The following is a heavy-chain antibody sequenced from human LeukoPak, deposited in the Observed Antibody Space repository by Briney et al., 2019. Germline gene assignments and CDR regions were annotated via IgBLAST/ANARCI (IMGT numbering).Heavy chain of an antibody. V-gene: IGHV4-4*07. CDR3: ARVGVSGIAPRTWFDP. D-gene: IGHD1-20*01. CDR2: TYISGST. Sequence: SETLSLTCTVSGGSVSSFYWSWIRQPAGKGLEWIGRTYISGSTNNNPSLKSRVTMSVDTSKNQFSLKLRSVTAADTAVYCCARVGVSGIAPRTWFDPWGQGTLVTVSA. CDR1: GGSVSSFY. J-gene: IGHJ5*02.